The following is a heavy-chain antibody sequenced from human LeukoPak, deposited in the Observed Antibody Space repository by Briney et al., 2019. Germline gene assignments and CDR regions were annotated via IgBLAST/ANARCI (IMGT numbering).Heavy chain of an antibody. V-gene: IGHV3-49*04. D-gene: IGHD6-19*01. CDR3: TSGIAVAGYFDY. CDR1: GFTFGDYA. Sequence: PGGSLRLSCTACGFTFGDYAMSWVRQAPGKGLKWVGFIRSKAYGGTTEYAASVKGRFTISRDDSKSIAYLQMNSLKTEDTAVYYCTSGIAVAGYFDYWGQGTLVTVSS. J-gene: IGHJ4*02. CDR2: IRSKAYGGTT.